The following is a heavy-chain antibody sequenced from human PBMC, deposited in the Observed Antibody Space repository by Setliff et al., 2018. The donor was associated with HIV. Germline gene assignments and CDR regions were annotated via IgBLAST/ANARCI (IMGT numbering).Heavy chain of an antibody. J-gene: IGHJ3*02. CDR1: GYTFTSFD. CDR3: TRIRAMVRGVTSYDAFDI. D-gene: IGHD3-10*01. CDR2: MNPNSGNS. Sequence: ASVKVSCKASGYTFTSFDINWVRQATGQGLEWRGWMNPNSGNSGFAQKFQGRVTMTRNSSISTAYMELSSMRFDDTAVYYCTRIRAMVRGVTSYDAFDIWSQGTKVTVSS. V-gene: IGHV1-8*01.